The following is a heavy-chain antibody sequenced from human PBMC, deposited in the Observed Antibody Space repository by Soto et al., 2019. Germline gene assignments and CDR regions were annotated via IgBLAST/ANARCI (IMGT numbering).Heavy chain of an antibody. CDR3: AHRMWLRHSFDY. D-gene: IGHD3-9*01. J-gene: IGHJ4*02. Sequence: ESGPTLVNPTQTLTLTCTFSGFSLSTSGVGVGWIRQPPGKALEWLALIYWNDDKRYSPSLKSRLTITKDTSKNQVVLTMTNLDPVDTATYYCAHRMWLRHSFDYWGQGTLVTVSS. CDR1: GFSLSTSGVG. V-gene: IGHV2-5*01. CDR2: IYWNDDK.